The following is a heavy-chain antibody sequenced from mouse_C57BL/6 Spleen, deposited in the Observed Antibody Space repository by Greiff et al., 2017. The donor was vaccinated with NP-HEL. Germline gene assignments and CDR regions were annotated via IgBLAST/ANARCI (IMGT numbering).Heavy chain of an antibody. V-gene: IGHV1-15*01. J-gene: IGHJ2*01. CDR2: IDPETGGT. D-gene: IGHD2-4*01. Sequence: VQLQQSGAELVRPGASVTLSCKASGYTFTDYEMHWVKQTPVHGLEWIGAIDPETGGTAYNQKFKGKAILTADKSSSTAYMELRSLTSEDSAVYYCTIPPYDYDRDFDYWGQGTTLTVSS. CDR1: GYTFTDYE. CDR3: TIPPYDYDRDFDY.